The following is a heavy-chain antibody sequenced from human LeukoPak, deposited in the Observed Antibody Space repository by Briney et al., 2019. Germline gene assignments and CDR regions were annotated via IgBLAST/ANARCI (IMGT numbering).Heavy chain of an antibody. CDR1: GFTFNNFA. CDR3: AKRPKYGNSWIDF. D-gene: IGHD6-13*01. J-gene: IGHJ4*02. CDR2: LSGSGSST. Sequence: GGSLRLSCAASGFTFNNFAMSWVRQAPGKGLEWVSVLSGSGSSTFYADSVKGRFIISRDNSNSTLYLQMNSLRAEDTAVYYCAKRPKYGNSWIDFWGQGTLVTVSS. V-gene: IGHV3-23*01.